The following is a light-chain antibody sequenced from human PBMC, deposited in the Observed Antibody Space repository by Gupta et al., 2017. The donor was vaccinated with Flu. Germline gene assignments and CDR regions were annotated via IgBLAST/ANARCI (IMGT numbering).Light chain of an antibody. V-gene: IGKV3-15*01. CDR2: GAS. J-gene: IGKJ1*01. CDR3: QQDDRWPRT. CDR1: QSVGSS. Sequence: PATLSVSPGERATLSCRASQSVGSSLAWYQQTPGQAPRLLISGASTRATGMPDRFSDGGSGTDFTLTISSLQSEDFAVYYCQQDDRWPRTFGQGTKVEIK.